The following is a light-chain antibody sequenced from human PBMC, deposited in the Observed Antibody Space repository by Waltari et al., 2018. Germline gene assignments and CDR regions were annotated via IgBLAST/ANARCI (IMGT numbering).Light chain of an antibody. CDR2: GAS. J-gene: IGKJ4*01. V-gene: IGKV3-20*01. Sequence: EIVLTQSPGTLSLSPGKRATLSCRASQSVGRSYLAWLQQKPGQAPRLLINGASSRAPGIPDRFSGSGSGTDFTLTISRLEPEDFGVYYCHQHATSPKITFGGGTKVEIK. CDR3: HQHATSPKIT. CDR1: QSVGRSY.